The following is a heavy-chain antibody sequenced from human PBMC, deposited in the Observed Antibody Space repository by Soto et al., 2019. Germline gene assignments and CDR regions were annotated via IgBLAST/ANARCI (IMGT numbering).Heavy chain of an antibody. J-gene: IGHJ6*03. CDR2: ISSSSSTI. CDR1: GFTFSSYS. D-gene: IGHD3-10*01. V-gene: IGHV3-48*01. CDR3: ARDTMAPFGYYYYYMDV. Sequence: GGSLRLSCAASGFTFSSYSMNWVRQAPGKGLEWVSYISSSSSTIYYADSVKGRFTISRDNAKNSLYLQMNSLRAEDTAVYYCARDTMAPFGYYYYYMDVWGKGTTVTVSS.